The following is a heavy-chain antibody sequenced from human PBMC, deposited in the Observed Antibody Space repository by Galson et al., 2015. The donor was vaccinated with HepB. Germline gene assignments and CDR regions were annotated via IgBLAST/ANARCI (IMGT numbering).Heavy chain of an antibody. CDR3: AKANYNSSGWYLYYYGMDV. CDR2: ISGSGGST. J-gene: IGHJ6*02. CDR1: GFTFSSYA. V-gene: IGHV3-23*01. Sequence: SLRLSCAASGFTFSSYAMSWVRQAPGKGLEWVSAISGSGGSTYYADSVKGRFTISRDDSKNTLYLQMNSLRAEDTAVYYCAKANYNSSGWYLYYYGMDVWGQGTTVTVSS. D-gene: IGHD6-19*01.